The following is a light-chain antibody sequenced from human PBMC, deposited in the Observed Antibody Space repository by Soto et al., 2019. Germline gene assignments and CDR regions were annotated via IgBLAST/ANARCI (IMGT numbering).Light chain of an antibody. CDR2: GAS. CDR1: QSVRSN. J-gene: IGKJ1*01. CDR3: QQYGSPGT. V-gene: IGKV3-20*01. Sequence: EVVMTQSPATLSVSPGERATLSCRASQSVRSNLAWYQQKPGQAPRLLIYGASTRATGIPDRFSGSGSGTDFTLTISRLEPEDFAVYYCQQYGSPGTFGHGTKVDIK.